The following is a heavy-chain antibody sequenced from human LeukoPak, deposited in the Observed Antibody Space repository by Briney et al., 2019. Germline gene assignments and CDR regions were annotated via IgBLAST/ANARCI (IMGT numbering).Heavy chain of an antibody. J-gene: IGHJ4*02. CDR1: GFTLNDYY. D-gene: IGHD6-19*01. V-gene: IGHV3-11*01. CDR2: IGSSDNIK. Sequence: PGGSLRLSCAASGFTLNDYYMSWIRQAPGEGLEWVSDIGSSDNIKSYADSLKGRFTISRDIATNSLFLQMNSLRAEDTAVYYCARETVAGTFDSWGQGALVTVSS. CDR3: ARETVAGTFDS.